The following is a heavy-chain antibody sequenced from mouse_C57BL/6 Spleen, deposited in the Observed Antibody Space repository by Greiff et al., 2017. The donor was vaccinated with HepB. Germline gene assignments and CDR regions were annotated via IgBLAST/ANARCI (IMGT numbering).Heavy chain of an antibody. J-gene: IGHJ1*03. CDR1: GYTFTSYW. D-gene: IGHD1-1*01. CDR2: IDPSDSET. CDR3: ARALFITTVWYFDV. V-gene: IGHV1-52*01. Sequence: QVQLQQPGAELVRPGSSVKLSCKASGYTFTSYWMHWVKQRPIQGLEWIGNIDPSDSETHYNQKFKDKATLTVDKSSSTAYMQLSSLTSEDSAVYYCARALFITTVWYFDVWGTGTTVTVSS.